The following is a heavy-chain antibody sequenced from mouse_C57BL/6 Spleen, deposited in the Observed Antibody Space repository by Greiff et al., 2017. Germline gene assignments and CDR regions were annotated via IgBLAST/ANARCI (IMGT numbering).Heavy chain of an antibody. V-gene: IGHV3-1*01. CDR3: ARGTYGNYGGEFDY. Sequence: EVQRVESGPGMVKPSQSLSLTCTVTGYSITSGYDWHWIRHFPGNKLEWMGYISYSGSTNYNPSLKSRISITHDTSKNHFFLKLNSVTTEDTATYYCARGTYGNYGGEFDYWGQGTTLTVSS. CDR2: ISYSGST. D-gene: IGHD2-1*01. J-gene: IGHJ2*01. CDR1: GYSITSGYD.